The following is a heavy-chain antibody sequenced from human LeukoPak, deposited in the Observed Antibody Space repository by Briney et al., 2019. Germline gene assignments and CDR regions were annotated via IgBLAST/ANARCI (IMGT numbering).Heavy chain of an antibody. CDR2: ISGSGGST. D-gene: IGHD3-16*02. J-gene: IGHJ3*02. Sequence: GGSLRLSCAASGFTFSSYAMSWVRQAPGKGLEWVPAISGSGGSTYYADSVKGRFTISRDNSKNTLYLQMNSLRAEDTAVYYCAKDDYVWGSYRSSAFDIWGQGTMVTVSS. CDR1: GFTFSSYA. V-gene: IGHV3-23*01. CDR3: AKDDYVWGSYRSSAFDI.